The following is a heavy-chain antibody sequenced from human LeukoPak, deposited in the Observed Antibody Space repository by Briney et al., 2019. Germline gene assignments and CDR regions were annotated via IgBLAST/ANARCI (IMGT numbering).Heavy chain of an antibody. CDR2: FYHSGTT. CDR3: ATEIWFGDDCPGMDV. V-gene: IGHV4-4*02. Sequence: SGTLSLTCAVSGGSISSTNWWSWVRQPPGKGLEWIGEFYHSGTTNYNPSLKSRVTISVDKSKNQFSLKLSSVTAADTAVYYCATEIWFGDDCPGMDVWGKGTTVTVSS. CDR1: GGSISSTNW. J-gene: IGHJ6*04. D-gene: IGHD3-10*01.